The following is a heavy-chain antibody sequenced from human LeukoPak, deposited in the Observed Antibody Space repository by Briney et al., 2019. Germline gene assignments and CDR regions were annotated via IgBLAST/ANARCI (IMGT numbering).Heavy chain of an antibody. D-gene: IGHD3-10*01. J-gene: IGHJ4*02. V-gene: IGHV1-18*04. CDR2: ISAYNGIT. CDR1: GYTFTSYG. CDR3: ARDQGWFGESAANDY. Sequence: ASVKVSCMASGYTFTSYGISWVRQAPGRGLEWMGWISAYNGITNYAQKLQGRVTMTTDTTTSTAYMELRSLRSDDTAVYYCARDQGWFGESAANDYWGQGTLVTVSS.